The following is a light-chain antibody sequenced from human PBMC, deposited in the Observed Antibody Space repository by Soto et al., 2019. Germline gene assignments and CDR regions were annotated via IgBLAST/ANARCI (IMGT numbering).Light chain of an antibody. J-gene: IGKJ4*01. Sequence: IVMTQSPATLSVSPGERATLSCRASQSVSSNLAWYQQKPGQAPRLLISGASTRATGIPARFNGSGSGTDFTLTISSLEPEDFAVYYCQQRSNWPLTFGGGTKVDIK. V-gene: IGKV3-15*01. CDR3: QQRSNWPLT. CDR1: QSVSSN. CDR2: GAS.